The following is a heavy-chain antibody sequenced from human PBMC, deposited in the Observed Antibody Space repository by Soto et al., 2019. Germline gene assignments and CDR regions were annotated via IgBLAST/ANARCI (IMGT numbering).Heavy chain of an antibody. D-gene: IGHD3-10*01. J-gene: IGHJ4*02. CDR3: ATGGSKRVRGAIVEVFHLEF. Sequence: QLVESGGGLIQPGGSLRLSCAASGFTVTRNYMTWVRLTPGKGLECVSTIHTGGKTYYTDSVKGRFTVSGDESKNTLHLQMNTLRVEDTAVYYCATGGSKRVRGAIVEVFHLEFWGRGTVVTVSS. CDR2: IHTGGKT. CDR1: GFTVTRNY. V-gene: IGHV3-53*02.